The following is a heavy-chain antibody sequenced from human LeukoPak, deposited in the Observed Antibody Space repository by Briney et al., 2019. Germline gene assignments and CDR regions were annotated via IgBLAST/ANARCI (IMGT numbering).Heavy chain of an antibody. V-gene: IGHV3-30*18. CDR1: GLTVSSNY. Sequence: PGGSLRLSCAASGLTVSSNYMSWVRQAPGKGLEWVAVISYDGSNKYYADSVKGRFTISRDNSKNTLYLQMNSLRAEDTAVYYCAKDFYYGSGSDWGQGTLVTVSS. CDR2: ISYDGSNK. J-gene: IGHJ4*02. CDR3: AKDFYYGSGSD. D-gene: IGHD3-10*01.